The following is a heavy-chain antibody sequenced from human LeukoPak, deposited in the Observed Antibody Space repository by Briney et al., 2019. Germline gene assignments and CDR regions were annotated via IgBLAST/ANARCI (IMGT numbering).Heavy chain of an antibody. CDR1: GDSISSGDHY. V-gene: IGHV4-30-4*01. CDR2: IHYSGST. CDR3: ARAGANKNSGYFFDY. Sequence: PSETLSLTCTVSGDSISSGDHYWSWIRQPPGKGLEWIGYIHYSGSTYYNPSLKSRLIMSVDMSKNQFSLSLNSLTAADSAVYYCARAGANKNSGYFFDYGGREPLVTVS. J-gene: IGHJ4*02. D-gene: IGHD5-12*01.